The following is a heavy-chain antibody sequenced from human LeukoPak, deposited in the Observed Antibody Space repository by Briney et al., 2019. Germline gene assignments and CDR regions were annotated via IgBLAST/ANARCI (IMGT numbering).Heavy chain of an antibody. V-gene: IGHV3-48*03. CDR1: GFTFSNYE. CDR2: ISSSGRTT. D-gene: IGHD2-8*01. Sequence: GGSLRLSCAASGFTFSNYEMNWVRQAPGKGLEWISYISSSGRTTYYADSVRGRFTISRDNTKESVYLQMNSLGVEDTAVYYCAIMTFPLEDWGQGTLVTVSS. CDR3: AIMTFPLED. J-gene: IGHJ4*02.